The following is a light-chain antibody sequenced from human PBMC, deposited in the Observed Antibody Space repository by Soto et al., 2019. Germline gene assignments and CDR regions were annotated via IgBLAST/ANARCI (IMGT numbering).Light chain of an antibody. V-gene: IGKV1-39*01. Sequence: DIQMTHASSSLSASVGDRVTITCRASLTIGDSLSWFQQKAGKAPTFFMYGTSAMHTGVPARFSGSGSGTDFTLTISNMQREDFATYYCLHTYNLPRTFGQGTKVDIK. CDR3: LHTYNLPRT. CDR2: GTS. J-gene: IGKJ1*01. CDR1: LTIGDS.